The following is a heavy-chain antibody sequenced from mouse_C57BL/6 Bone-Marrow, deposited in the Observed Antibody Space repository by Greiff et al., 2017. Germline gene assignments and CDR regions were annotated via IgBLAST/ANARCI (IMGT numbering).Heavy chain of an antibody. CDR2: IYPGDGDT. J-gene: IGHJ2*01. V-gene: IGHV1-82*01. CDR3: ARRGVVDY. Sequence: VQLQQSGPELVKPGASVKISCKASGYAFSSSWMNWVKQRPGKGLEWIGRIYPGDGDTNYNGKFKGKATLTADKSSSTAYMQLSSLTSEDSAVYFCARRGVVDYWGQGTTLTVSS. CDR1: GYAFSSSW. D-gene: IGHD1-1*01.